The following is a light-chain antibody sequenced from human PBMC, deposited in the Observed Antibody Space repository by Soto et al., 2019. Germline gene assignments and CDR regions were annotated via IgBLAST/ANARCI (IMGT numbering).Light chain of an antibody. V-gene: IGKV4-1*01. CDR3: QQYYTNALT. CDR1: QSVLYRSINKNY. CDR2: WAS. J-gene: IGKJ4*01. Sequence: IVMTLSPDSLSVSLGERANINCKTSQSVLYRSINKNYLAWYQQKPGQPPKLLIYWASTRESGVPDRFSGSGSGTDFTLTISSLQAEDVAVYYCQQYYTNALTFGGGTKVGVK.